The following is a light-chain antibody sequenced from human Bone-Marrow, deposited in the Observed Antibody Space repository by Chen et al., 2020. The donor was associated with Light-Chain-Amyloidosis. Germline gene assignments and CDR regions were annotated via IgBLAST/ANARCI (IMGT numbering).Light chain of an antibody. CDR1: NIGSTS. CDR3: QVWDRGSDRPV. Sequence: SYVLTQPSSVSVAPGQTATIACGGNNIGSTSVHWYQQTPGQASLLVVYDDSDRPSGIPERLSGSNSGNTAHLTISRVEAGDEADYYCQVWDRGSDRPVFGGGTKLTVL. V-gene: IGLV3-21*02. CDR2: DDS. J-gene: IGLJ3*02.